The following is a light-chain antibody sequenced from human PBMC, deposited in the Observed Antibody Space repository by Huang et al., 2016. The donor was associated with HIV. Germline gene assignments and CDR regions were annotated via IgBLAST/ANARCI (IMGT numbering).Light chain of an antibody. Sequence: DIVMTQSPDSLPVSLGERATINCKSSQSLLYSSNNKNYLAWYQQNPGQPPKLLIYWASIRESGVPDRFSGSGSGTDFTLTISSLQAEDVAVYYCQQYYNTAPWTFGQGTKVEIK. J-gene: IGKJ1*01. CDR3: QQYYNTAPWT. V-gene: IGKV4-1*01. CDR2: WAS. CDR1: QSLLYSSNNKNY.